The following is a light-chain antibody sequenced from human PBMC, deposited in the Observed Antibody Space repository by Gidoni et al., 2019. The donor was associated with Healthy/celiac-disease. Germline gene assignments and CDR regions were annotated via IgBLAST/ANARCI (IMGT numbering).Light chain of an antibody. V-gene: IGLV3-25*03. Sequence: SYELTLPPSVSVSPGQTARITCSGDALPKQYAYWYQQKPGQAPVLVIYKDSERPSGIPDRFSGSSSGTTVTLTISGVQAEDEADYYCQSADSSGTYYVFGTGTKVTVL. CDR2: KDS. CDR3: QSADSSGTYYV. CDR1: ALPKQY. J-gene: IGLJ1*01.